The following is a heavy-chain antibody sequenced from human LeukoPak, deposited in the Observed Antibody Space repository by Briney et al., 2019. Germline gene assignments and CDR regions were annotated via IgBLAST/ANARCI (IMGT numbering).Heavy chain of an antibody. CDR1: GYSFTSYW. Sequence: RGESLKISCKGSGYSFTSYWIGWVRQMPGKGLEWMGIIYPGDSDTRYSPSFQGQVTIPADKSISTAYLQWSSLKASATAMYYCARRRFGELLENWFDPWGQGTLVTVSS. CDR2: IYPGDSDT. V-gene: IGHV5-51*01. CDR3: ARRRFGELLENWFDP. J-gene: IGHJ5*02. D-gene: IGHD3-10*01.